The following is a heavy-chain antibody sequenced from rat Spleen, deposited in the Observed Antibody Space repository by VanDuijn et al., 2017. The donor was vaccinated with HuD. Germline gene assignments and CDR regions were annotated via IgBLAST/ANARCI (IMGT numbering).Heavy chain of an antibody. CDR3: TRQNNYTAY. CDR2: INSGGGDI. CDR1: GFTFSDYN. Sequence: EVQLVESGGGLVQPGRSLKLSCAASGFTFSDYNMAWVRQAPKKGLEWVASINSGGGDIYYRDSVKGRFTFSRDNAKNTQYLQMDSLRSEDTATYYCTRQNNYTAYWGQGTLVTVSS. J-gene: IGHJ3*01. D-gene: IGHD1-10*01. V-gene: IGHV5S13*01.